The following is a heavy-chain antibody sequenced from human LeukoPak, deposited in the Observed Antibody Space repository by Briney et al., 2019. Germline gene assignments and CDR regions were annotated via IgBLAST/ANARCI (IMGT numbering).Heavy chain of an antibody. Sequence: GGSLRLSCAASGLTFSSYEMNWVRQAPGKGLEWVSLISADGGSTFSADSVKGRFSISRDNSKNSLYLQMNSLRSEDTAMYYCAKESGKFDYWGQGTLVAVSS. CDR2: ISADGGST. V-gene: IGHV3-43*02. CDR1: GLTFSSYE. J-gene: IGHJ4*02. CDR3: AKESGKFDY.